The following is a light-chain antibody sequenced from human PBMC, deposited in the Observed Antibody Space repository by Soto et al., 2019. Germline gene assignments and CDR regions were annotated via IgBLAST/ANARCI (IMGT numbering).Light chain of an antibody. CDR1: QSVTNN. J-gene: IGKJ2*03. CDR2: GAS. V-gene: IGKV3-15*01. CDR3: LQYNNWPPYS. Sequence: EIVMTQSPATLSVSPGDRVTLSCRASQSVTNNLACYQQKSGQIPRLLIYGASTRATGIPARFSGSGSGTEFTLTIISLQSEDFAVYYCLQYNNWPPYSFGQGTKLEV.